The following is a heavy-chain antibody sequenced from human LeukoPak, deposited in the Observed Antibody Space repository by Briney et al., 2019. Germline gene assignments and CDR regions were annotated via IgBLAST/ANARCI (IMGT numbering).Heavy chain of an antibody. D-gene: IGHD7-27*01. CDR2: IKTDGTNT. Sequence: GGSLRLSCAASGFTFSNYWMHWVRQGPGKGLVWVPRIKTDGTNTGYADSVKGRFTIFRDNAKNTVYLQMNSLRAEDTAVYCCARGLSGEPPGMDVWGQGTTVTVSS. CDR3: ARGLSGEPPGMDV. CDR1: GFTFSNYW. V-gene: IGHV3-74*01. J-gene: IGHJ6*02.